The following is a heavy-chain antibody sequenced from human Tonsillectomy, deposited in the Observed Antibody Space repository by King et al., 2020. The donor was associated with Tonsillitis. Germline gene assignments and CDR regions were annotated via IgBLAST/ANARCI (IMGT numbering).Heavy chain of an antibody. J-gene: IGHJ4*02. Sequence: QLQESGPGLVKPSQTLSLTCTVSGGSISSGNYYWSWIRQHPGKGLEWIGYIYYSGSTYYNPSLKSRVTISVDTSKNQFSLKLSSVTAADTAGYYCAGDGLSGNPFDYWGQGTLVTVSS. D-gene: IGHD4-23*01. CDR1: GGSISSGNYY. CDR3: AGDGLSGNPFDY. CDR2: IYYSGST. V-gene: IGHV4-31*03.